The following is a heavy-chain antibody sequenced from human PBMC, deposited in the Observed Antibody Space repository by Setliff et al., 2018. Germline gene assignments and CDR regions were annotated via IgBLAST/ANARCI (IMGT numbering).Heavy chain of an antibody. CDR1: GFTFSSYW. J-gene: IGHJ3*02. D-gene: IGHD6-19*01. CDR3: AKDSAPGLVRAFDI. Sequence: GGSLRLSCAASGFTFSSYWMHWVRQAPGKGLVWVSRGNSDGSSTIYADSVKGRFTISSDNSKNTLYLQMNSLRAEDTAVYYCAKDSAPGLVRAFDIWGQGTMVTVSS. CDR2: GNSDGSST. V-gene: IGHV3-74*01.